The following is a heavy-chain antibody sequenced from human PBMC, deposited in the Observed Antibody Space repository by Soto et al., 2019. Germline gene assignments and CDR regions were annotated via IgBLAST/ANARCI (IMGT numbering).Heavy chain of an antibody. CDR2: ISSSSSTI. D-gene: IGHD2-2*01. J-gene: IGHJ6*02. V-gene: IGHV3-48*02. CDR3: ARGGQAPLGYCSSTSCYFAYYGMDV. CDR1: GFTFSSYS. Sequence: GESLKISCAASGFTFSSYSMNWVRQAPGKGLEWVSYISSSSSTIYYADSVKGRFTISRDNAKNSLYLQMNSLRDEDTAVYYCARGGQAPLGYCSSTSCYFAYYGMDVWGQGTTVTVSS.